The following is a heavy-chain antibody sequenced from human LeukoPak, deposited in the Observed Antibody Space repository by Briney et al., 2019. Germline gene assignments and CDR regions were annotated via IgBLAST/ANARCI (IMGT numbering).Heavy chain of an antibody. V-gene: IGHV3-7*01. CDR2: IRQDGSEK. J-gene: IGHJ3*02. Sequence: GGSLRLSCAASGFTFSGYWMSWVRQARGKGLEWVASIRQDGSEKHYVDSVEGRFTISRDNAKNSLHLQMNSLRAEDTAVYYCAKGSSRPPNAFDIWGQGTLVTVSS. CDR1: GFTFSGYW. D-gene: IGHD6-6*01. CDR3: AKGSSRPPNAFDI.